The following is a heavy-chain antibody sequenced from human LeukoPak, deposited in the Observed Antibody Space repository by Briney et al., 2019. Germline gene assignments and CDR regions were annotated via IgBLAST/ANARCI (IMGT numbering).Heavy chain of an antibody. Sequence: GGSLRHSCAASGVTFSSYSMNWVRQAPGKGMEWVSSISSSSSYIYYADSVKGRFTISRDNAKNSLYLQMNSLRAEDTAVYYCARDGSGSYYFPYYYYYGMDVWGKGTTVTVSS. J-gene: IGHJ6*04. CDR2: ISSSSSYI. CDR3: ARDGSGSYYFPYYYYYGMDV. CDR1: GVTFSSYS. V-gene: IGHV3-21*01. D-gene: IGHD3-10*01.